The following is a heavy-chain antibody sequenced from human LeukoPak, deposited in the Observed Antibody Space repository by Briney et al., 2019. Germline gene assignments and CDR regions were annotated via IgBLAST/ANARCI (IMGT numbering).Heavy chain of an antibody. CDR2: ISWNSGNI. J-gene: IGHJ4*02. CDR1: RFTFDDYA. V-gene: IGHV3-9*01. CDR3: ATDSYVSGSYYRLFY. D-gene: IGHD3-10*01. Sequence: GGSLRLSCAASRFTFDDYAMHWVRQAPGKGLEWVSGISWNSGNIGYADSVKGRFTISRDNAKNTLYLQMNNLRAEDTAIYYCATDSYVSGSYYRLFYWGQGTLVTVSS.